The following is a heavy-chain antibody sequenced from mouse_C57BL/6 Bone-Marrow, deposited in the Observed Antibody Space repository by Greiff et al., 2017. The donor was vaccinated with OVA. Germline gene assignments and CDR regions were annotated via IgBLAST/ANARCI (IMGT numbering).Heavy chain of an antibody. CDR1: GFNIKDDY. V-gene: IGHV14-4*01. D-gene: IGHD2-4*01. J-gene: IGHJ3*01. CDR3: TAPMITKRAY. Sequence: EVQRVESGAELVRPGASVKLSCTASGFNIKDDYMHWVKQRPEQGLEWIGWIDPENGDTEYASKFQGKATITADTSSNTAYLQLSSLTSEDTAVYYCTAPMITKRAYWGQGTLVTVSA. CDR2: IDPENGDT.